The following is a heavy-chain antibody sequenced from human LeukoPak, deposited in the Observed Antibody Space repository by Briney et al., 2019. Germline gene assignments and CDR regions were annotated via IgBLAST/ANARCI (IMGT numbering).Heavy chain of an antibody. D-gene: IGHD6-13*01. Sequence: PSETLSLTCTVSGGSISSSSYYWGWIRQPPGKGLEWIGGIYYSGSTYYNPSLKSRVTISVDTSKNQFSLKLSSVTAADTAVYYCARSDRQLDYWGQGTLVTVSS. CDR1: GGSISSSSYY. CDR2: IYYSGST. J-gene: IGHJ4*02. CDR3: ARSDRQLDY. V-gene: IGHV4-39*01.